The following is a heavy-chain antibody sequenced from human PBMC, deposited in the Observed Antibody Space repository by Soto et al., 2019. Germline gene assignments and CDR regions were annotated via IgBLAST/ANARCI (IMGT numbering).Heavy chain of an antibody. CDR3: ARGLAARAWFDP. J-gene: IGHJ5*02. Sequence: GGSLTLSCAASGFTFSSYAMHCVRQAPGKGLEWVAVISYDGSNKYYADSVKGRFTISRDNSKNTLYLQMNSLRAEDTAVYYCARGLAARAWFDPWGQGTMVTVSS. CDR2: ISYDGSNK. D-gene: IGHD6-6*01. CDR1: GFTFSSYA. V-gene: IGHV3-30-3*01.